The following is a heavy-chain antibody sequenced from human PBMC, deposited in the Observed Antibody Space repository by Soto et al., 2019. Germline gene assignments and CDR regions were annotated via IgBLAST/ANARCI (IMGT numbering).Heavy chain of an antibody. Sequence: GASVKVSCKASGYTFTSYGISWVRQAPGQGLEWMGWISAYNGNTNYAQKLQGRVTMTTDTSTSTAYMELRSLRSDDTAVYYCARDHPSWGMPSRGDYWGQGTLVTVSS. CDR3: ARDHPSWGMPSRGDY. J-gene: IGHJ4*02. D-gene: IGHD2-8*01. CDR1: GYTFTSYG. CDR2: ISAYNGNT. V-gene: IGHV1-18*01.